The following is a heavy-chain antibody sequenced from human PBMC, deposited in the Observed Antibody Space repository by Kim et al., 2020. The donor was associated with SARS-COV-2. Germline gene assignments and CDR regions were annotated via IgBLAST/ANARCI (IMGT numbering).Heavy chain of an antibody. V-gene: IGHV3-72*01. Sequence: GGSLRLSCAASEFTLSDHYMDWVRQAPGKGLEWVGRSRNKANSYTTEYAASVKGRFTISRDDSQNSLYLEMNSLKIEDTAVYYCTRSGSGWSDWFDPWGQGTLVTVSS. CDR3: TRSGSGWSDWFDP. J-gene: IGHJ5*02. CDR2: SRNKANSYTT. CDR1: EFTLSDHY. D-gene: IGHD6-19*01.